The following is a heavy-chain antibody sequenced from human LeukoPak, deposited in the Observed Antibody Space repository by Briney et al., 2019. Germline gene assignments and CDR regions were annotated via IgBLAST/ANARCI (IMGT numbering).Heavy chain of an antibody. CDR3: ARPRYDFWSGYYRDYYYGMDV. V-gene: IGHV3-23*01. CDR1: GFTFSSHA. J-gene: IGHJ6*02. D-gene: IGHD3-3*01. Sequence: GGSLRLSCAASGFTFSSHAMSWVRQAPGKGLEWVSGISGSGGSTYYADSVKGRFTISRDNSKNTLYLQMSSLRAEDTAVYYCARPRYDFWSGYYRDYYYGMDVWGQGTTVTVSS. CDR2: ISGSGGST.